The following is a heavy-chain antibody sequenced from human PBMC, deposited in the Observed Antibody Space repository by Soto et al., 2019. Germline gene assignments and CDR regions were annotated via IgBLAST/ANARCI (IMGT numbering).Heavy chain of an antibody. J-gene: IGHJ5*02. V-gene: IGHV1-3*01. CDR3: ARGVLLCTNGVCYGEDWFDP. CDR2: INAGNGNT. Sequence: QVQLVQSGAEVKKPGASVKVSCKASGYTFTSYAMHWVRQAPGQRLEWMGWINAGNGNTKYSQKFQGRVTITRDTSASTAYMELSSLRSEDTAVYYCARGVLLCTNGVCYGEDWFDPWGQGTLVTVSS. D-gene: IGHD2-8*01. CDR1: GYTFTSYA.